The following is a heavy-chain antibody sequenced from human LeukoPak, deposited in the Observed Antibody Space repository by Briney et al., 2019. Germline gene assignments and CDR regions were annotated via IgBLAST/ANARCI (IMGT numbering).Heavy chain of an antibody. D-gene: IGHD4-23*01. CDR1: GYSFTSYW. V-gene: IGHV5-51*01. Sequence: GESLKISCKGSGYSFTSYWIGWVRQMPGKGLEWMGIIYPGDFDTRYSPSFQGQVTISADKSISTAYLQWSSLKASDTAMYYCARHVSGNSPYYYMDVWGKGTTVTVSS. CDR2: IYPGDFDT. J-gene: IGHJ6*03. CDR3: ARHVSGNSPYYYMDV.